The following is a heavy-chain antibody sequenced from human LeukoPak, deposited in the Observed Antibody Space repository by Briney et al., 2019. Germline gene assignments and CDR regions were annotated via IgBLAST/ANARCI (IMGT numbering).Heavy chain of an antibody. J-gene: IGHJ4*02. CDR3: ARDGSRLARFYYFDY. CDR1: GFTFDDYA. CDR2: ISWNSGSI. V-gene: IGHV3-9*01. Sequence: GGSLRLSCAASGFTFDDYAMHWVRQAPGKGLEWVSGISWNSGSIGYADSVKGQFTISRDNAKNSLYLQMNNLRAEDTAVYYCARDGSRLARFYYFDYWGQGTLVTVSS. D-gene: IGHD3-3*01.